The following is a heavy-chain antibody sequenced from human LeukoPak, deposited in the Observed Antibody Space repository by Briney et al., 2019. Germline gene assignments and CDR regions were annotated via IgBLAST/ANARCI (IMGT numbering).Heavy chain of an antibody. J-gene: IGHJ4*02. V-gene: IGHV3-23*01. CDR2: VGGSGAGT. CDR1: GFTFSSYV. CDR3: AKDSGPGYGSGSFHFDS. Sequence: PGGSLRLSCAASGFTFSSYVMSWVRQAPGKGLEWVSGVGGSGAGTYYADSVKGRITLSRDNSKNTVFLQMNSLRTEDTAMYFCAKDSGPGYGSGSFHFDSWGQGTLVTVSS. D-gene: IGHD3-10*01.